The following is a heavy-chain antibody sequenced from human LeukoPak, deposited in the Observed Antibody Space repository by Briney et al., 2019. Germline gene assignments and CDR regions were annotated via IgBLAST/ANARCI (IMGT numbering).Heavy chain of an antibody. CDR1: GYTFTSYD. J-gene: IGHJ6*02. V-gene: IGHV1-8*01. D-gene: IGHD3-9*01. CDR3: ARGESVGYFDWWATDERDYYGMDV. CDR2: MNPNSGST. Sequence: GASVKVSCKASGYTFTSYDINWVRQATGQGLEWMGWMNPNSGSTGYAQKFQGRVTMTRNTSISTAYMELSSLRSEDTAVYYCARGESVGYFDWWATDERDYYGMDVWGQGTTVTVSS.